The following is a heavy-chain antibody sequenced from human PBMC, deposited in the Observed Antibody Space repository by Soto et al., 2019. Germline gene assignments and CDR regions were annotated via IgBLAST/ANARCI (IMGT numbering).Heavy chain of an antibody. CDR3: ASIAAPLYYFDY. V-gene: IGHV3-11*01. D-gene: IGHD6-13*01. CDR1: GFTFSDYY. Sequence: GGSLRLSCAASGFTFSDYYMSWIRQAPGKGLEWVSYISSSGSTIYYADSVKGRFTISRDNAKNSLYLQMNSLRAEDTAVYYCASIAAPLYYFDYWGQGTLVTVSS. J-gene: IGHJ4*02. CDR2: ISSSGSTI.